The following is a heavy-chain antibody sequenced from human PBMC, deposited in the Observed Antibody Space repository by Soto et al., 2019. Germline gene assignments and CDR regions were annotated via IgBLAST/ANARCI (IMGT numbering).Heavy chain of an antibody. V-gene: IGHV3-23*01. CDR3: AKDQTRSSSTWFYYYYGMDV. J-gene: IGHJ6*02. Sequence: GGSLRLSCAASGFTFSSHAMSLVRQAPGKGLEWVSAISGSGGSTYYADSVKGRFTISRDNSKNTLYLQMNSLRAEDTAVYYCAKDQTRSSSTWFYYYYGMDVWGQGTTVTVSS. CDR2: ISGSGGST. D-gene: IGHD6-6*01. CDR1: GFTFSSHA.